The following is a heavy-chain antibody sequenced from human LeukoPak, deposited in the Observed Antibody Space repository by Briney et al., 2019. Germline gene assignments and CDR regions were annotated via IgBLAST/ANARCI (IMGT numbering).Heavy chain of an antibody. CDR1: GFTFSYYW. D-gene: IGHD3-22*01. CDR2: IKQDGTEK. Sequence: GGSLRLSCAASGFTFSYYWMSWVRQAPGKGPEWVANIKQDGTEKYYVDSVKGRFTISRDNAKNSLYLQMKSLRAEDTAVYYCERHYYDTSGYYGRDYFDYWGQGTLVTVSS. J-gene: IGHJ4*02. CDR3: ERHYYDTSGYYGRDYFDY. V-gene: IGHV3-7*01.